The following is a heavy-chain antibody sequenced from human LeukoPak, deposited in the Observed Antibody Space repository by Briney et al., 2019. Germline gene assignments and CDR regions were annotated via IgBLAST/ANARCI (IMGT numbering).Heavy chain of an antibody. CDR1: GGSFSGYY. V-gene: IGHV4-34*01. Sequence: SETLPLTCAVYGGSFSGYYWSWIRQPPGKGLEWIGEINHSGSTNYNPSLKSRVTISVDTSKNQFSLKLSSVTAADTAVYYCARGGGYNWFDPWGQGTLVTVSS. CDR3: ARGGGYNWFDP. J-gene: IGHJ5*02. CDR2: INHSGST.